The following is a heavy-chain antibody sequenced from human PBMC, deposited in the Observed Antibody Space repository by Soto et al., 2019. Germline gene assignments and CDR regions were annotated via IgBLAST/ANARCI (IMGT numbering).Heavy chain of an antibody. CDR3: ARAGYYYDSSGYFRHFDY. D-gene: IGHD3-22*01. CDR1: WYTFNRYY. J-gene: IGHJ4*02. V-gene: IGHV1-2*04. Sequence: GASVKVCCKASWYTFNRYYMPWVRQAPGQGVEWMGWINPNSGGTNYSQKFQGWVTMTRDTSISTAYMELSRLRSDDTAVYYCARAGYYYDSSGYFRHFDYWGQGTLVTVSS. CDR2: INPNSGGT.